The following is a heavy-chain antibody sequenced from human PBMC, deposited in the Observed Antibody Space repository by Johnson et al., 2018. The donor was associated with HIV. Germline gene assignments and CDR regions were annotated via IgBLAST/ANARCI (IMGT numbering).Heavy chain of an antibody. CDR3: ARGGYYYDSYDAFDI. J-gene: IGHJ3*02. CDR1: GFTVSSNY. CDR2: IYSGGST. V-gene: IGHV3-66*01. Sequence: VQLVESGGGVVQPGGSLRLSCAASGFTVSSNYMSWVRQAPGKGLEWVSVIYSGGSTYYADSVKGRFTISRDNSKNTLYLQMNSLRAEDTAVYYCARGGYYYDSYDAFDIWGQGTMVTVSS. D-gene: IGHD3-22*01.